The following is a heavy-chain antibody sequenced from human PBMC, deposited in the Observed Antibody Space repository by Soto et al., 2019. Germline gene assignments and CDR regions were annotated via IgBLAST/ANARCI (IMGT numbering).Heavy chain of an antibody. CDR3: ATGSIIVAGGFDP. J-gene: IGHJ5*02. V-gene: IGHV1-8*01. CDR1: GYTFTSYD. Sequence: QVQLVQSGAEVKKPGASVKVSCKASGYTFTSYDIIWVRQATGQGLEWMGWMKPSTGNTDSVEKLQDRHTMSKNTSISTIYIELSRLSFEDTAVYYCATGSIIVAGGFDPWGQRTLVTVSS. D-gene: IGHD6-19*01. CDR2: MKPSTGNT.